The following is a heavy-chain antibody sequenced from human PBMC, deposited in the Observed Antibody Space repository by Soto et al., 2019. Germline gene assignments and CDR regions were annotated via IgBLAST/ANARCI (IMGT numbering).Heavy chain of an antibody. J-gene: IGHJ4*02. CDR3: TRRLSVVGTSSFDY. V-gene: IGHV3-74*01. CDR2: INTDGSST. D-gene: IGHD2-15*01. CDR1: GFTISSYW. Sequence: EVQLVESGGGLVQPGGSLRLSCAASGFTISSYWMHWVRQAPGKGLVWVSRINTDGSSTSYADSVKGRFTTSRDNAKNTLYLQMNSLRDEDTAVYYCTRRLSVVGTSSFDYWGQGTLVTVSS.